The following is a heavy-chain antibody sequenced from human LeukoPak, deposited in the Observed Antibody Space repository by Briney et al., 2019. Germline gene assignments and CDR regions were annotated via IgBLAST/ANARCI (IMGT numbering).Heavy chain of an antibody. V-gene: IGHV2-5*02. CDR3: AHRLRGYSSYATGVFDY. D-gene: IGHD5-12*01. CDR2: IYWDDDT. Sequence: SGPTLGKPTQTLTLTCTFSGFSLSTGAVGVGWIRQPPGKALEWLALIYWDDDTRYSPSLKSRLTITKDTSKNQVVLTMTNMDPVDTATYYCAHRLRGYSSYATGVFDYWGQGTLVTVSS. CDR1: GFSLSTGAVG. J-gene: IGHJ4*02.